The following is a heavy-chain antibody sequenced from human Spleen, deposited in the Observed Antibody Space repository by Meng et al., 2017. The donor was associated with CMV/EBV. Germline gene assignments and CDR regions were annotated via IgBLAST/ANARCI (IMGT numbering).Heavy chain of an antibody. J-gene: IGHJ3*02. V-gene: IGHV3-73*01. CDR1: GFNFSGFV. CDR3: ARDDFATNAFDI. Sequence: GGSLRLSCAASGFNFSGFVFHWVRQPSGKGLEWVGRIRNKASGYATAYTATLKGRFTISRDNAKNSLYLQMDSLRADDTGLYYCARDDFATNAFDIWGQGTMVTVSS. CDR2: IRNKASGYAT. D-gene: IGHD5-12*01.